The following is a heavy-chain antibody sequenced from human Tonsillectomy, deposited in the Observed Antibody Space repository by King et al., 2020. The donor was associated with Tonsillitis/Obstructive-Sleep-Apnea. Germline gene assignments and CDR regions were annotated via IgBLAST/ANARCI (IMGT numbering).Heavy chain of an antibody. Sequence: VQLVESGAEVKKPGASVKVSCKASGYTFTSYGISWVRQAPGQGLEWMGWISAYNGNTNYAQKLQGRVTMTTDTSTSTAYMELRSLRSDDTAVYYCARDSGVVVPAARLNDDFNIWGQGTMVTVSS. CDR3: ARDSGVVVPAARLNDDFNI. J-gene: IGHJ3*02. CDR1: GYTFTSYG. V-gene: IGHV1-18*01. D-gene: IGHD2-2*01. CDR2: ISAYNGNT.